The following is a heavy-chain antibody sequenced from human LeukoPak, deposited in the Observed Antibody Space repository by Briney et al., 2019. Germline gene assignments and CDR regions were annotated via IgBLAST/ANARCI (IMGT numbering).Heavy chain of an antibody. V-gene: IGHV4-59*08. D-gene: IGHD6-19*01. CDR2: VYYSGST. J-gene: IGHJ4*02. CDR3: ARQRAGYTTGWYSFDY. Sequence: SETLSLTCTVSGDSISSYDWSWIRQPPGKGLEWIGFVYYSGSTYYNPSLKSRVTISVDTSKNQVSLKLSSVTAADTAVYYCARQRAGYTTGWYSFDYWGQGTRVTVSS. CDR1: GDSISSYD.